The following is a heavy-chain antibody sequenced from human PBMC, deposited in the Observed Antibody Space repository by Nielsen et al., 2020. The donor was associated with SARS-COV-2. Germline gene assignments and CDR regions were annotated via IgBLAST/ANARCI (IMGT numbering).Heavy chain of an antibody. CDR2: TYYRSKWYT. CDR1: VDSVSISSTA. V-gene: IGHV6-1*01. Sequence: QTLSLTRAISVDSVSISSTAWNWIRQSPSRGLELLGRTYYRSKWYTDYAVSVKSRITINPDTSKNQFSLHLNSVTPEDTAVYYCARARGAYGDYYYYYYTDVWGKGTTVTVSS. D-gene: IGHD4-17*01. CDR3: ARARGAYGDYYYYYYTDV. J-gene: IGHJ6*03.